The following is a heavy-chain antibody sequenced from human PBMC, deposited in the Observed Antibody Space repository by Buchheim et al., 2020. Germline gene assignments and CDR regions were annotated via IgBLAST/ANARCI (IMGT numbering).Heavy chain of an antibody. CDR1: GYTFTSHW. V-gene: IGHV5-10-1*03. CDR2: IDPDDSYT. J-gene: IGHJ4*02. Sequence: EVQLVQSGAEVKKPGESLRISCKGFGYTFTSHWISWVRQMPGKGLEWMGRIDPDDSYTNYSPSFQGHVTISADKSISHAYLHWRSLKASDTAMYYCARQDCSSGVCYFFDHWGQGTL. D-gene: IGHD2-8*01. CDR3: ARQDCSSGVCYFFDH.